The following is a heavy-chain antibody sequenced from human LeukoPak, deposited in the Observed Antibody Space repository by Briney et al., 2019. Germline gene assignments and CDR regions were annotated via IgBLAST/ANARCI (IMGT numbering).Heavy chain of an antibody. V-gene: IGHV1-18*01. CDR2: ISAYNGNT. J-gene: IGHJ4*02. CDR1: GYTFTSYG. Sequence: ASVKVSCKASGYTFTSYGISWVRQAPGQGLEWMGWISAYNGNTNYAQKLQGRVTMTTDTSTSTAYMELRSLRSDDTAVYYCARDDDNYDYVWGSYYPPGEWGQGTLDTVSS. D-gene: IGHD3-16*01. CDR3: ARDDDNYDYVWGSYYPPGE.